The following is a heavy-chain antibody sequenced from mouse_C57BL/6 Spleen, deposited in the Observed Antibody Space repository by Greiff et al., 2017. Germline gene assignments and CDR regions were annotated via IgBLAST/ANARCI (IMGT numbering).Heavy chain of an antibody. CDR3: AREEGHYYGSSYDYYAMDY. CDR2: IYPRDGST. CDR1: GYTFTSYD. D-gene: IGHD1-1*01. J-gene: IGHJ4*01. Sequence: VQLQQSGPELVKPGASVKLSCKASGYTFTSYDINWVKQRPGQGLEWIGWIYPRDGSTKYNEKFKGKATLTVDTSSSTAYVELNGLTSENSAVYFCAREEGHYYGSSYDYYAMDYWGQGTSGTVAS. V-gene: IGHV1-85*01.